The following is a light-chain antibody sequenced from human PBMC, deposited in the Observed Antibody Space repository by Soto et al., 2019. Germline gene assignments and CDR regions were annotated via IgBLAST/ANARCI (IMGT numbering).Light chain of an antibody. J-gene: IGKJ4*01. Sequence: DIQMTQSPSSVSASVGDRVTITCRARQGNSSWLAWYQQKPGKAPNLLIHTASSLQSRVPSRFSGSGSGTDFTLTISSLQPEDFATYYCRQANSFPLTVGGGTKVEIK. CDR3: RQANSFPLT. CDR1: QGNSSW. V-gene: IGKV1-12*01. CDR2: TAS.